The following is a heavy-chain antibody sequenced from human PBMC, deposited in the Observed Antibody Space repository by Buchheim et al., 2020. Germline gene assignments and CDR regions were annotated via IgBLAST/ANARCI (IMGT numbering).Heavy chain of an antibody. V-gene: IGHV3-30-3*01. CDR3: ARGSAEELPKSAFDI. D-gene: IGHD1-26*01. Sequence: QVQLVESGGGVVQPGRSLRLSCAASGFAFSNYAIHWVRQAPGKGLEWVAVISYDGSNKNYAGSVKGRFTISRDNAKNTLYLQMNSLRAEDTAVYYCARGSAEELPKSAFDIWGQGT. CDR2: ISYDGSNK. CDR1: GFAFSNYA. J-gene: IGHJ3*02.